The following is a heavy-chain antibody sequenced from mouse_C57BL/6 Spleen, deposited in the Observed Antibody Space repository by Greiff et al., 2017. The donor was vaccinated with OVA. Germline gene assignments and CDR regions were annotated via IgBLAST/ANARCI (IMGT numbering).Heavy chain of an antibody. D-gene: IGHD1-1*01. CDR3: ARGSYYGSPYYAMDY. J-gene: IGHJ4*01. Sequence: EVKLQESGPELVKPGASVKISCKASGYSFTDYNMNWVKQSNGKSLEWIGVINPNYGTTSYNQKFKGKATLTVDQSSSTAYMQLNSLTSEDSAVYYCARGSYYGSPYYAMDYWGQGTSVTVSS. V-gene: IGHV1-39*01. CDR1: GYSFTDYN. CDR2: INPNYGTT.